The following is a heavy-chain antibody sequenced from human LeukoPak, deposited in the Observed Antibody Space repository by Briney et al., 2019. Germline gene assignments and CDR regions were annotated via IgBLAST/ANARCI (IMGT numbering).Heavy chain of an antibody. CDR1: GGTFSGYA. CDR3: ARDRYSSSWSFGY. D-gene: IGHD6-13*01. Sequence: ASVKVSCKASGGTFSGYAISWVRQAPGQGLEWMGGIIPIFGTANYAQKFQGRVTITADESTSTAYMELSSLRSEDTAVYYCARDRYSSSWSFGYWGQGTLSPSPQ. V-gene: IGHV1-69*13. CDR2: IIPIFGTA. J-gene: IGHJ4*02.